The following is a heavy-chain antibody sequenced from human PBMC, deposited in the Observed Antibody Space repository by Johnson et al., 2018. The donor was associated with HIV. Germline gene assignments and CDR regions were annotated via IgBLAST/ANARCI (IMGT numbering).Heavy chain of an antibody. D-gene: IGHD6-13*01. CDR3: ASLIAAAGDDAFDI. V-gene: IGHV3-30-3*01. Sequence: QVQLVESGGGVVRPGGSLRLSCAASGFTFSSYAMHWVRQAPGKGLEWVAVISYDGSNKYYADSVKGRFTISRDNSKNTLYLQMNSLRAEDTAVYYCASLIAAAGDDAFDIWGQGTTVTVSS. CDR1: GFTFSSYA. CDR2: ISYDGSNK. J-gene: IGHJ3*02.